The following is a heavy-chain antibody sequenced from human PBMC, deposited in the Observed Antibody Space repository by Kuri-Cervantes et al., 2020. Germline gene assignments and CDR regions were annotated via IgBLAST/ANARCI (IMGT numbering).Heavy chain of an antibody. Sequence: GGSLRLSCAASGFTFSSYSMNWVRQAPGKGLEWVSSISSSNSYIYYADSVKGRFTISRDNAKNSLYLQMNSLRADDTAVYYCASGIYGGKDYWGQGTLVTVSS. CDR1: GFTFSSYS. V-gene: IGHV3-21*01. J-gene: IGHJ4*02. CDR3: ASGIYGGKDY. CDR2: ISSSNSYI. D-gene: IGHD4-23*01.